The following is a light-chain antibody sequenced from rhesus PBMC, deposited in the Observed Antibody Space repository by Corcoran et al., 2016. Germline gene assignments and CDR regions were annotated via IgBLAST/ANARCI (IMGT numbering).Light chain of an antibody. CDR3: QKYSSSPFT. CDR1: QSVSSS. V-gene: IGKV3-53*01. CDR2: GAS. J-gene: IGKJ3*01. Sequence: QVILTQSPATLSLSPGERATLSCRASQSVSSSLAWYQQKPWQAPRLLIYGASRRATGIPDRFRGSGSGTEFTLTIRSLEPEDFAVYYCQKYSSSPFTFGPGTKLDIK.